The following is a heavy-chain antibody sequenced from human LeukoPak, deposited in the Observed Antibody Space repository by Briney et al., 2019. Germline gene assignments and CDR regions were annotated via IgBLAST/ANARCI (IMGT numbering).Heavy chain of an antibody. CDR3: ARGYRGRSSSWYVN. V-gene: IGHV4-59*12. J-gene: IGHJ4*02. CDR1: GASISSYY. Sequence: PSETLSLTCTVSGASISSYYWGWIRQPPGKGLEWMGNIYYGGSTNYDPSLKSRGTISADTSKKQFSLKLSSVTSADTAVYYCARGYRGRSSSWYVNWGQGTLVTVSS. D-gene: IGHD6-13*01. CDR2: IYYGGST.